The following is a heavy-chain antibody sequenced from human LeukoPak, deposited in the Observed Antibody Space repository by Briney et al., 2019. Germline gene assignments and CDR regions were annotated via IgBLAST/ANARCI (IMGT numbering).Heavy chain of an antibody. V-gene: IGHV1-2*02. CDR1: GYTFTGYY. J-gene: IGHJ6*03. D-gene: IGHD3-3*01. CDR2: INPNSGGT. Sequence: ASVKVSCKASGYTFTGYYMHWVRQAPGQGLEWMGWINPNSGGTNYAQKFQGRVTMTRDTSISTAYMELSRLRSDDTAVYYCARGAATIFGAGSLLHYMDVWGKGTTVTVSS. CDR3: ARGAATIFGAGSLLHYMDV.